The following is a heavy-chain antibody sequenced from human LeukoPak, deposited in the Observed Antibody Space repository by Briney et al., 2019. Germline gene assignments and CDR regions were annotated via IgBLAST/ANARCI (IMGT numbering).Heavy chain of an antibody. D-gene: IGHD2-2*01. CDR3: ARERYCSSTSCYAALFDY. Sequence: PGGSLRLSCAAPGFTFSSYEMNWVRQALGKGLEWVSYISSSGSTIYYADSVKGRFTISRDNAKNSLYLQMNSLRAEDTAVYYCARERYCSSTSCYAALFDYWGQGTLVTVSS. J-gene: IGHJ4*02. CDR1: GFTFSSYE. CDR2: ISSSGSTI. V-gene: IGHV3-48*03.